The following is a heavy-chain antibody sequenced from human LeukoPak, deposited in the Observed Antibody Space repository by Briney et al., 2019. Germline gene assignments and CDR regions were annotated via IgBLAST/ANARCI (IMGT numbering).Heavy chain of an antibody. CDR1: GGSISSYY. CDR2: IYYSGST. CDR3: ARLTLLGIYWYFDL. J-gene: IGHJ2*01. Sequence: SETLSLTCTVSGGSISSYYWSWIRQPPGKGLEWIGYIYYSGSTNYNPSLKSRVTISVDTSKNQFSLKLSSVTAADTAVYYCARLTLLGIYWYFDLWGRGTLVTVSS. V-gene: IGHV4-59*08. D-gene: IGHD2-8*02.